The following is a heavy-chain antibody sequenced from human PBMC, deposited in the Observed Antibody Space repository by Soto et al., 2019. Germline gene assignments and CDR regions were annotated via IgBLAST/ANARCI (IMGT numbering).Heavy chain of an antibody. J-gene: IGHJ6*02. Sequence: ASVKVSCKASGYTFTGYYMHWVRQAPGQGLEWMGWINPNSGGTNYAQKFQGWVTMTRDTSISTAYMELSRLRSDDTAVYYCARDQRNYYGSGRNYYYGMDVWGQGTTVTSP. V-gene: IGHV1-2*04. CDR2: INPNSGGT. D-gene: IGHD3-10*01. CDR3: ARDQRNYYGSGRNYYYGMDV. CDR1: GYTFTGYY.